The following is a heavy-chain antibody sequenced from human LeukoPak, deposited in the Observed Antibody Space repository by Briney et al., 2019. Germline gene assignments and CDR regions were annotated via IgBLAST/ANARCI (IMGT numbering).Heavy chain of an antibody. V-gene: IGHV3-48*02. CDR3: ATDQRYAFDY. CDR2: IRTSSEGANLA. J-gene: IGHJ4*02. CDR1: GFSFSDYP. D-gene: IGHD3-9*01. Sequence: PGGSLRLSCATSGFSFSDYPMNWVRQAPGKRLEWVSNIRTSSEGANLAFYADSVKGRVTFSRDDAKNTLYPHMHSLRDDDTAVYYCATDQRYAFDYWGQGILVTVSS.